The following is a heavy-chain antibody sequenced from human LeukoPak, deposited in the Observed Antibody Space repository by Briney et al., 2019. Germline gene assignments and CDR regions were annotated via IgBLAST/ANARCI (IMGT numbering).Heavy chain of an antibody. CDR1: GFTFDDYG. D-gene: IGHD2/OR15-2a*01. CDR2: INWNGGST. CDR3: ARDNFYAFDY. V-gene: IGHV3-20*04. Sequence: PGGSLRLSCAASGFTFDDYGMSWVRQAPGKGLEWVSGINWNGGSTGYADSVKGRFTISRDDAKNSLYLQMNSLRAEDMALYYCARDNFYAFDYWGQGTLVTVSS. J-gene: IGHJ4*02.